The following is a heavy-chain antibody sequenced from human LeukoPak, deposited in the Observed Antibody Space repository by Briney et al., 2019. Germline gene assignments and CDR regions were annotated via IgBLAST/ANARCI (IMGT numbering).Heavy chain of an antibody. D-gene: IGHD3-3*01. CDR2: IDHSGST. V-gene: IGHV4-38-2*01. Sequence: PSETLSLTCAVSGYSISSGYYWGWIRQPPGKGLEWIGSIDHSGSTYYNPSLKSRVHISVDTYKNQFSLKLSSVTAADTAVYYCARHVGYYDFWSGYYTGFDYWGQGTLVTVSS. CDR3: ARHVGYYDFWSGYYTGFDY. CDR1: GYSISSGYY. J-gene: IGHJ4*02.